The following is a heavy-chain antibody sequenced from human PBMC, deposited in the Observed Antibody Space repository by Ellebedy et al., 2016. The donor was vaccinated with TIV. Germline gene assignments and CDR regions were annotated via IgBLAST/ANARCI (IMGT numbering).Heavy chain of an antibody. V-gene: IGHV3-23*01. D-gene: IGHD4-17*01. CDR2: ISGSGGST. Sequence: PGGSLRLSCAASGFTFSSYAMSWVRQAPGKGLEWVSAISGSGGSTYYADSVKGRFTISRDNSKNTLYLQMNSLRAEDTAVYYCARGTTVTLNYYYGMDVWGQGTTVTVSS. CDR1: GFTFSSYA. CDR3: ARGTTVTLNYYYGMDV. J-gene: IGHJ6*02.